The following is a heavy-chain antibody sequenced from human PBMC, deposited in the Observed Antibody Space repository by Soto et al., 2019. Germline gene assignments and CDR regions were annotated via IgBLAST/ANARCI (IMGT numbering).Heavy chain of an antibody. Sequence: SETLSLTCTVSGGSISSGGYYWSWIRQHPGKGLEWIGYIYYSGSTYYNPSLKSRVTISVDTSKNQFSLKLSSVTAADTAVYYCSRGSWDDVSGHYYMDVWGKGTTVTVSS. J-gene: IGHJ6*03. D-gene: IGHD3-3*01. CDR3: SRGSWDDVSGHYYMDV. CDR1: GGSISSGGYY. CDR2: IYYSGST. V-gene: IGHV4-31*03.